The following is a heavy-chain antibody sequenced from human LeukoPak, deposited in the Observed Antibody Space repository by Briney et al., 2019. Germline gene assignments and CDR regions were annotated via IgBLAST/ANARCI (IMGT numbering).Heavy chain of an antibody. CDR3: AKGRPCSGSTCYGSYFDY. J-gene: IGHJ4*02. Sequence: PGGSLRLSCAASGFTFSSYAMSWVRQAPGKGLEWVSAISGSGDSTYYADSVKGRFTISRDNSKNTLYLQMNSVRAEDTAVYYCAKGRPCSGSTCYGSYFDYWGQGTLVTVSA. CDR2: ISGSGDST. V-gene: IGHV3-23*01. CDR1: GFTFSSYA. D-gene: IGHD2-2*01.